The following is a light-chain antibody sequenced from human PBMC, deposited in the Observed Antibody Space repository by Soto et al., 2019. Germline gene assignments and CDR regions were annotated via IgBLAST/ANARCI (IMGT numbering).Light chain of an antibody. Sequence: QSALTQPASVSGSPGQSITISCSGTSSDIGAYDYVSWYQQHPGRAPKLIIYEVSHRFSGSKSGNTASLTVSGLQAEDEADYYCNSYAGSNNVFGTGTKVTVL. J-gene: IGLJ1*01. V-gene: IGLV2-14*03. CDR3: NSYAGSNNV. CDR2: EV. CDR1: SSDIGAYDY.